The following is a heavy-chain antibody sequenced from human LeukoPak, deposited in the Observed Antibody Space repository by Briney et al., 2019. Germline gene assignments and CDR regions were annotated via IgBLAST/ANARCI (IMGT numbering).Heavy chain of an antibody. D-gene: IGHD3-10*01. CDR3: AKSLIFGSGKNNWFDP. CDR1: GFTFSNYA. CDR2: ISNSADIT. Sequence: PGGSLRLSCAASGFTFSNYAMSWVRQAPGKGLEWVSTISNSADITYYADSVKGRFTISRDNSKNTLYLKMNSLRAEDTAVYYCAKSLIFGSGKNNWFDPWGQGTLVTVSS. J-gene: IGHJ5*02. V-gene: IGHV3-23*01.